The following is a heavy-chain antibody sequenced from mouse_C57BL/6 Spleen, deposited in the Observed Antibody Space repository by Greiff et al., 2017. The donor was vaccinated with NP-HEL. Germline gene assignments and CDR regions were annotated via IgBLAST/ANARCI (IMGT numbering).Heavy chain of an antibody. CDR2: IYPGDGDT. J-gene: IGHJ2*01. V-gene: IGHV1-82*01. Sequence: QVQLQQSGPELVKPGASVKISCKASGYAFSSSWMNWVKQRPGKGLEWIGRIYPGDGDTNYSGKFNGQATLDADKSSSTAYMQLSSLAAEDSAVYFCATLGYDSYYFDYWGQGTTLTVSS. D-gene: IGHD2-2*01. CDR3: ATLGYDSYYFDY. CDR1: GYAFSSSW.